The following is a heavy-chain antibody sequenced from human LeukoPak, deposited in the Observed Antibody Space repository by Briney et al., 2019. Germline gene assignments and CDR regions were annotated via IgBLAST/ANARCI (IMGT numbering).Heavy chain of an antibody. J-gene: IGHJ4*02. CDR3: ARDSSRDGYNYGPYYFDY. V-gene: IGHV1-18*01. CDR2: ISAYNGNT. Sequence: ASVKVSCKASGYTFTSYGISWVRQAPGQGLEWMGWISAYNGNTNYAQKLQGRVTMTTDTSTSTAYMELRSLRSDDTAVYYCARDSSRDGYNYGPYYFDYWGQGTLVTVSS. CDR1: GYTFTSYG. D-gene: IGHD5-24*01.